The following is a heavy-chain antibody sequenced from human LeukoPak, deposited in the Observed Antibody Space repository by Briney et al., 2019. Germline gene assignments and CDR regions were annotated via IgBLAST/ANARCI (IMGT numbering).Heavy chain of an antibody. D-gene: IGHD3-22*01. Sequence: GESLKISCKGSGYSFTSYWIGWVRQMPGKGLELMGIIYPGDSDTRYSPSFQGQVTISADKSISTAYLQWSSLKASDTAMYYCARLRRGSSGGLTYYFDYWGQGTLVTVSS. V-gene: IGHV5-51*01. CDR2: IYPGDSDT. CDR1: GYSFTSYW. CDR3: ARLRRGSSGGLTYYFDY. J-gene: IGHJ4*02.